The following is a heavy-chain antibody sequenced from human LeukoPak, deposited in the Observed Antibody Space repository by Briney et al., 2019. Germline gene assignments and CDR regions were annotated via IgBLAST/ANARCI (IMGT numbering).Heavy chain of an antibody. CDR1: GGSISSSSYY. Sequence: SETLSLTCTVSGGSISSSSYYWGWIRQPPGKGLEWIGSIYYSGSTNYNPSLKSRVTISVDTSKNQFSLKLSSVTAADTAVYYCARLRVGGENYYDSSGYYAFDYWGQGTLVTVSS. J-gene: IGHJ4*02. CDR2: IYYSGST. CDR3: ARLRVGGENYYDSSGYYAFDY. V-gene: IGHV4-39*07. D-gene: IGHD3-22*01.